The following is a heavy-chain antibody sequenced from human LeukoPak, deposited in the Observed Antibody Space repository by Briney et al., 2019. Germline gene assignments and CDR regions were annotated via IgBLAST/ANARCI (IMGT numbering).Heavy chain of an antibody. CDR1: GGSISSGDYY. D-gene: IGHD3-22*01. V-gene: IGHV4-30-4*01. J-gene: IGHJ5*02. Sequence: SQTLSLTCTVSGGSISSGDYYWSWIRQPPGKGLEWIGYIYYSGSTYYNPSLKSRVTISVDTSKNQFSLKLSSVTAADTAVYYCAREADYYDSSGSSWFDPWGQGTLVTVSS. CDR3: AREADYYDSSGSSWFDP. CDR2: IYYSGST.